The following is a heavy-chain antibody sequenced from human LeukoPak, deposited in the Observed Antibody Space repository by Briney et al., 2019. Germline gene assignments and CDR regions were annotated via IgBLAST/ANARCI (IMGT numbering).Heavy chain of an antibody. CDR1: GFTFSSYS. D-gene: IGHD3-22*01. Sequence: PGGSLRLSCAASGFTFSSYSMNWVRQAPGKGLEWVSSISSSSSYIYYADSVKGRFTISRDNAKNSLYLQMNSLRDEDTAVYYCAREEITMIVVVASGDAFDIWGQGTMVTVSS. CDR3: AREEITMIVVVASGDAFDI. CDR2: ISSSSSYI. V-gene: IGHV3-21*01. J-gene: IGHJ3*02.